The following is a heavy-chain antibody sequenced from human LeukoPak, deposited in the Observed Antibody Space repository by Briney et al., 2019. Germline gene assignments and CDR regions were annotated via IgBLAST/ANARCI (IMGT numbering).Heavy chain of an antibody. D-gene: IGHD1-26*01. CDR3: AKDRGGSYYFSACAFDI. CDR1: GFTFSSYA. Sequence: PGGSLRLSCAASGFTFSSYAMSWVRQAPGKGLEWVSAISGSGGSTYYADSVKGRFTISRDNSKNTLYLQMNSLRAEDTAVYYCAKDRGGSYYFSACAFDIWGQGTMVTVSS. V-gene: IGHV3-23*01. J-gene: IGHJ3*02. CDR2: ISGSGGST.